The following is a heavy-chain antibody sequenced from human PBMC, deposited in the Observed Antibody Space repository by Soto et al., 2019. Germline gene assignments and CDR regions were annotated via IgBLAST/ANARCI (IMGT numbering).Heavy chain of an antibody. CDR2: IWYDGSNK. V-gene: IGHV3-33*01. J-gene: IGHJ4*02. D-gene: IGHD3-3*01. CDR3: ARDRRFLEWLDY. CDR1: GFTFTSYG. Sequence: QMHLVESGGGVVQPGRSLTLSCVASGFTFTSYGIHWVRQAPGKGLEWVAVIWYDGSNKYYGESVKGRFSISRDNSKNTVYLQMNSLRAEDTAVYYCARDRRFLEWLDYWGQGTLVSVSS.